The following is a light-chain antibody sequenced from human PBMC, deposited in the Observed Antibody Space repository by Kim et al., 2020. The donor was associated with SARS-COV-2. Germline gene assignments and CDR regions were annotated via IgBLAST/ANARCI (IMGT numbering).Light chain of an antibody. CDR1: QSVLYSSNNKNY. V-gene: IGKV4-1*01. CDR3: QQYYSTLSYT. J-gene: IGKJ2*01. CDR2: WAS. Sequence: DIVMTQSPDSLAVSLGERATINCKSSQSVLYSSNNKNYLAWYQQKPGQPPKLLIYWASTRESGVPDRFSGSGSGTDFTLTISSLQAEDVAVYYCQQYYSTLSYTFGQGTKLEI.